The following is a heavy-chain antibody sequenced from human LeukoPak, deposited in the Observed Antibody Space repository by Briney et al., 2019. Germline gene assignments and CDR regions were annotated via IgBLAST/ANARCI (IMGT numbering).Heavy chain of an antibody. Sequence: SVKVSCKASGGTFSSYAISWVRQAPGQGLEWMGGVIPIFGTANYAQKFQGRVTITTDESTSTAYMELSSLRSEDTAVYYCARASYYYDSSGYYFNWFDPWGQGTLVTVSS. D-gene: IGHD3-22*01. CDR2: VIPIFGTA. V-gene: IGHV1-69*05. CDR3: ARASYYYDSSGYYFNWFDP. J-gene: IGHJ5*02. CDR1: GGTFSSYA.